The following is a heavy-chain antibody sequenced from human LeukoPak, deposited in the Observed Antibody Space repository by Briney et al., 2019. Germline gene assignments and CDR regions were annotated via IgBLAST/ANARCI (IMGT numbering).Heavy chain of an antibody. J-gene: IGHJ5*02. Sequence: PGGSLRLSCAASGFTFSSYEMNWVRQAPGKGLEWVSYISSSSSTIYYADSVKGRFTISRDNAKNSLYLQMNSLRADDTAVYYCARGHSTYGENNWFDPWGRGTLVTVSS. D-gene: IGHD4-17*01. V-gene: IGHV3-48*03. CDR2: ISSSSSTI. CDR3: ARGHSTYGENNWFDP. CDR1: GFTFSSYE.